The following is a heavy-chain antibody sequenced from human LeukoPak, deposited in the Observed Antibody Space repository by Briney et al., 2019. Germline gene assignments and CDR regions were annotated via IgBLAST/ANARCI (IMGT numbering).Heavy chain of an antibody. Sequence: GASVKVSCKASGGTFNTYAINWVRQAPGQGLEWMGGIIPVFGAANYAQKFQDRDTITADESTSTAYMDLSSLRSEDTAVYYCARVSRTTMIRGVIAFDYWGQGTLVTVSS. J-gene: IGHJ4*02. V-gene: IGHV1-69*13. CDR2: IIPVFGAA. D-gene: IGHD3-10*01. CDR1: GGTFNTYA. CDR3: ARVSRTTMIRGVIAFDY.